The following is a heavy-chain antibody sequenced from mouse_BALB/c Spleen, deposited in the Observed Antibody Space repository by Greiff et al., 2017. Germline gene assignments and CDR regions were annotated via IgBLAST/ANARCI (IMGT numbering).Heavy chain of an antibody. CDR1: GYTFTDYA. Sequence: QVQLQQSGAELVRPGVSVKISCKGSGYTFTDYAMHWVKQSHAKSLEWIGVISTYYGDASYNQKFKGKATMTVDKSSSTAYMELARLTSEDSAIYYCARGRGNGNYESAWFAYWGQGTLVTVSA. J-gene: IGHJ3*01. CDR3: ARGRGNGNYESAWFAY. CDR2: ISTYYGDA. D-gene: IGHD2-1*01. V-gene: IGHV1S137*01.